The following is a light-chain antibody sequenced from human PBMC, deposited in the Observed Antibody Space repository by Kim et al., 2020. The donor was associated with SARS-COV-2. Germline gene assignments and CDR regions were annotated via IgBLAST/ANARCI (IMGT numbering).Light chain of an antibody. CDR2: AAY. CDR1: EGFSIY. V-gene: IGKV1-16*02. CDR3: QQYNSYPYA. Sequence: SASVGDRVTISWRASEGFSIYLAWFQQKPGNAPMSHIYAAYVLQSGVPSKLRGSRSGRDFTLPISRLQPEDFATYHCQQYNSYPYAFGQGTKLEI. J-gene: IGKJ2*01.